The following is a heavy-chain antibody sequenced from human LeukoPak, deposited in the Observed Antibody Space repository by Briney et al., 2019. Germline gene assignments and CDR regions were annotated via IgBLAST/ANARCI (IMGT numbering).Heavy chain of an antibody. V-gene: IGHV3-23*01. CDR1: GFTFSSYA. J-gene: IGHJ3*02. CDR3: AKDHSTGYCSSTSCYSEDAFDI. Sequence: GGSLRLSCAASGFTFSSYAMSWVRQAPGKGLEWVSAISGSGGSTYYADSVKGRFTISRDNSKNTLYLQMNSLRAEDTAVYYCAKDHSTGYCSSTSCYSEDAFDIWVQGTMVTVSS. CDR2: ISGSGGST. D-gene: IGHD2-2*01.